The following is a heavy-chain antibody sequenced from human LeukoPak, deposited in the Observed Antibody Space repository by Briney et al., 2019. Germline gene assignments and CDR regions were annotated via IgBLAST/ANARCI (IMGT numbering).Heavy chain of an antibody. CDR3: AKDLWVGATGPISSFFDY. CDR2: IRYDGSNK. D-gene: IGHD1-26*01. J-gene: IGHJ4*02. CDR1: GFTFSSYG. V-gene: IGHV3-30*02. Sequence: GGSLRLSCAASGFTFSSYGMHWVRQAPGKGLEWVAFIRYDGSNKYYADSVKGRFTISRDNSKNTLYLQMNSLRAEDTAVYYCAKDLWVGATGPISSFFDYWGQGTLVTVSS.